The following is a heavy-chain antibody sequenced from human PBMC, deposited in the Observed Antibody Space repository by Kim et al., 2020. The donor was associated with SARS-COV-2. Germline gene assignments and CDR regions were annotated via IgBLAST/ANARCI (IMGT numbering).Heavy chain of an antibody. Sequence: SETLSLTCTVSGGSISSYYWSWFRQPAGKGLEWIGRIYTSGSTNYNPSLKSRVTMSVDTSKKQFSLKLSSVTAADTAVYYCALCGGDCSSWYFDLWGRGALVTVSS. CDR3: ALCGGDCSSWYFDL. CDR1: GGSISSYY. V-gene: IGHV4-4*07. D-gene: IGHD2-21*02. J-gene: IGHJ2*01. CDR2: IYTSGST.